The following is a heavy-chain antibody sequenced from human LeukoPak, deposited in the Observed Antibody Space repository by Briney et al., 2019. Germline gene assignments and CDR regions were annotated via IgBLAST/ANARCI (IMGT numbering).Heavy chain of an antibody. CDR3: AELGITMTGGV. Sequence: GGSLRLSCAASGFTFSSYEMNWVRQAPGKGLEWVSYISSGSTIYYADSVKGRFTISRDNAKNSLYLQMNSLGAEDTAVYYCAELGITMTGGVWGKGTTVTISS. V-gene: IGHV3-48*03. J-gene: IGHJ6*04. D-gene: IGHD3-10*02. CDR2: ISSGSTI. CDR1: GFTFSSYE.